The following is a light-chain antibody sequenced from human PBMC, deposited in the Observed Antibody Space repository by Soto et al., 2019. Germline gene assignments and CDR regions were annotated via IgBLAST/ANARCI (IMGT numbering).Light chain of an antibody. J-gene: IGKJ1*01. CDR3: QHYNSYSEA. Sequence: DIQMTQSPSTLSASVGDRVTITCRASQTISSWLAWYQQKPGKAPKLLIYKASTLKSGVPSRFSGSGSGTDFTLTISSLQPDDVATYYCQHYNSYSEAFGQGTKVELK. CDR1: QTISSW. CDR2: KAS. V-gene: IGKV1-5*03.